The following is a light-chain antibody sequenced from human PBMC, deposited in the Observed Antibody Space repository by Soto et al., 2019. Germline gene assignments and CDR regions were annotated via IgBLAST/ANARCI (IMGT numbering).Light chain of an antibody. V-gene: IGKV1-8*01. Sequence: AIRRTQSPSSLSASTGDRVTITCRASQGISSYLAWYQQKPGKAPKLLIYAASSLQSGVPSRFSGSGYGTDFTLTISSLQPEDFATYYCQNQTFGQGTKVDIK. J-gene: IGKJ1*01. CDR2: AAS. CDR3: QNQT. CDR1: QGISSY.